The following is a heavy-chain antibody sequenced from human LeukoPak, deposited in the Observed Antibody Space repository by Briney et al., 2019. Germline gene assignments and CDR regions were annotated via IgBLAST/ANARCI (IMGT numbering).Heavy chain of an antibody. CDR2: IYPGDSDT. D-gene: IGHD4-11*01. J-gene: IGHJ4*02. Sequence: GESLKISCKGSGYSFTSYWIGWVRQMPGKGLEWMGIIYPGDSDTRYSPSFQGQVTISADKSISTAYLQWSSLKASDTAMYYCASHCLAVTLDEVGFDYWGQGTLVTVSS. CDR1: GYSFTSYW. V-gene: IGHV5-51*01. CDR3: ASHCLAVTLDEVGFDY.